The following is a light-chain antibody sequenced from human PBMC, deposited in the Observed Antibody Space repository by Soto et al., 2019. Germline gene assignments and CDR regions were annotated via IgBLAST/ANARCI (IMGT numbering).Light chain of an antibody. CDR2: EVS. Sequence: QSALTQPASVSGSPGQSITISCTGTSSDVGGYNYVSWYQQHPGKAPKLMIYEVSNRPSGVSNRFSGSKSGNTASLTISGLQAEDEADYYCSSYTSSSTPLWAFGGGTQLTVL. CDR1: SSDVGGYNY. CDR3: SSYTSSSTPLWA. V-gene: IGLV2-14*01. J-gene: IGLJ3*02.